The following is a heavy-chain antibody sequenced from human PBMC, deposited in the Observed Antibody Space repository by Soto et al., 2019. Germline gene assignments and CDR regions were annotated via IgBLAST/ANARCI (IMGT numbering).Heavy chain of an antibody. D-gene: IGHD2-15*01. V-gene: IGHV3-23*01. CDR1: GFTFSIYA. CDR2: IGGDGDDT. CDR3: AKDRMNNNSVWDPFDS. Sequence: AQLSESGGGLVQPGGSLRLSCAASGFTFSIYAMSWVRQAPGKGLEWVSGIGGDGDDTNYADSVKGRFIISRDNSKSTLSLQMNGMRVEDTAVYYCAKDRMNNNSVWDPFDSWGQGTMVTVSS. J-gene: IGHJ3*02.